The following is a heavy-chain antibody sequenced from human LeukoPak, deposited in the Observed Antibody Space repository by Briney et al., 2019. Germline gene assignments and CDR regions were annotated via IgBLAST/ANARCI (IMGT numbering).Heavy chain of an antibody. CDR3: ARGVQYVVSQHGNWFDP. Sequence: SETLSLTCAVSGVSISSGGYSWSWIRQPPGKGLEWIGYIYYSGSTYYNPSLKSRVTISVDRSKNQFSLKLSSVTAADTAVYYCARGVQYVVSQHGNWFDPWGQGTLVTVSS. J-gene: IGHJ5*02. CDR1: GVSISSGGYS. V-gene: IGHV4-30-2*01. D-gene: IGHD1-1*01. CDR2: IYYSGST.